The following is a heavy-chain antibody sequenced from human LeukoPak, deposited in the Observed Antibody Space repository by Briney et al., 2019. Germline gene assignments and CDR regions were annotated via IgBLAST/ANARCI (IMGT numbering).Heavy chain of an antibody. CDR1: GYTFTSYA. CDR3: ARIKGRIAAAGYGLDV. CDR2: ISAYNGNT. D-gene: IGHD6-13*01. J-gene: IGHJ6*02. V-gene: IGHV1-18*01. Sequence: ASVKVSCKASGYTFTSYAMNWVRQAPGQGLEWMGWISAYNGNTNYAQKFQGRVTMTTDTSTSTAYMELRSLRSDDTAVYYCARIKGRIAAAGYGLDVWGQGTTVTVS.